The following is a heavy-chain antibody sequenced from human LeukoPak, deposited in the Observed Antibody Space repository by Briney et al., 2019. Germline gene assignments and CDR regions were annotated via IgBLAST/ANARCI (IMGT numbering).Heavy chain of an antibody. CDR2: ISDSAST. Sequence: PSETLSLTCTVSGGSINIFYWNWIRQPPGKGLEWIGSISDSASTNYNPSLESRVTISVDTSKNQFSLKLSSVTAADTAVYYCARFMVATYYFDYWGQGTLVTVSS. V-gene: IGHV4-59*08. CDR3: ARFMVATYYFDY. J-gene: IGHJ4*02. D-gene: IGHD5-12*01. CDR1: GGSINIFY.